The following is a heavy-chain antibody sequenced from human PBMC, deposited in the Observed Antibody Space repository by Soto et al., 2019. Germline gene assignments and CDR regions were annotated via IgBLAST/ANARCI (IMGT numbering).Heavy chain of an antibody. J-gene: IGHJ4*02. CDR2: ISSSSSYI. Sequence: EVQLVESGGGLVKPGGSLRLSCAASGFTFSSYSMNWVRQAPGKGLEWVSSISSSSSYIYYADSVKGRFTISRDNAKNALYLQMNSLRAEDTAVYYCARLAAAGTDYWGQGTLVTVSS. D-gene: IGHD6-13*01. CDR3: ARLAAAGTDY. V-gene: IGHV3-21*01. CDR1: GFTFSSYS.